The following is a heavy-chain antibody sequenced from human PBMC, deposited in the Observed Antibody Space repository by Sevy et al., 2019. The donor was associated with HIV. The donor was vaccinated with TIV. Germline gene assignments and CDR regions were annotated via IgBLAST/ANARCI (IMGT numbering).Heavy chain of an antibody. CDR2: IYWNDDK. CDR1: GFSLSTSGVG. J-gene: IGHJ6*02. V-gene: IGHV2-5*01. Sequence: SGPTLVKPTQTLTLTCTFSGFSLSTSGVGVGWIRQPPGKALEWLALIYWNDDKRYSPSLKSRLTITKDTSKNQVVLTMTNMDPVETATYYCAHRRSQLWLRGYYYGMDVWGQGTTVTVSS. D-gene: IGHD5-18*01. CDR3: AHRRSQLWLRGYYYGMDV.